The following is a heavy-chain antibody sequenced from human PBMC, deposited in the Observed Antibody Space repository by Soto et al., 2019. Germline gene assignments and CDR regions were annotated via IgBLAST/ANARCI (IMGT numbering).Heavy chain of an antibody. D-gene: IGHD1-26*01. CDR3: ARDGREASGMDV. CDR2: IYYRGST. V-gene: IGHV4-59*11. Sequence: SETLSLTCTVSGGSISRHYWSWVRQAPGKGLEWIGHIYYRGSTSYNPSLRSRSTISVDTSNNQFSLKLNSVTTADTAVYYCARDGREASGMDVWGQGTKVTV. J-gene: IGHJ6*02. CDR1: GGSISRHY.